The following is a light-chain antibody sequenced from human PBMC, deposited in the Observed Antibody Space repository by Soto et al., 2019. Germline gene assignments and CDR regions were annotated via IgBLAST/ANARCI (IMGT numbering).Light chain of an antibody. V-gene: IGKV4-1*01. J-gene: IGKJ2*01. CDR2: WAS. CDR3: QQYLSTPPT. CDR1: QSVLYSSNNMNY. Sequence: DIVMTQSPDSLAVSLGERATINCKSTQSVLYSSNNMNYLAWYQQKPGQPPKLLIYWASTRGSGVPDRFSGSGSGTDFTLTISTLQAEDAAVYYCQQYLSTPPTFGQGTNLEIK.